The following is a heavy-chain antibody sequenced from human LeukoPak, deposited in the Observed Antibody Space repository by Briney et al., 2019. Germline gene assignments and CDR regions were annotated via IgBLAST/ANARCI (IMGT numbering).Heavy chain of an antibody. J-gene: IGHJ4*02. Sequence: ASVKVSCKASGGTFNSYAITWVRQAPGQGLEWMGGIIPIFGTANYAQKFQGRVTITADGSTSTAYMELSSLRSDDTAVYYCARVYWGFDYWGQGTLVTVSS. V-gene: IGHV1-69*13. CDR3: ARVYWGFDY. CDR2: IIPIFGTA. CDR1: GGTFNSYA. D-gene: IGHD7-27*01.